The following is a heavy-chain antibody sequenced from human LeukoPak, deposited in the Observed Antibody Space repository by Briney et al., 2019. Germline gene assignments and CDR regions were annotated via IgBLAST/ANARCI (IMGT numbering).Heavy chain of an antibody. J-gene: IGHJ3*02. Sequence: SETLSLTCTVSGGSISSYYWSWIRQPPGKGLEWIGYIYYSGSTNYNPSPKSRVTISVDTSKNQFSLKLSSVTAADTAVYYCASQGYSYGYEAFDIWGQGTMVTVSS. V-gene: IGHV4-59*01. CDR1: GGSISSYY. CDR3: ASQGYSYGYEAFDI. D-gene: IGHD5-18*01. CDR2: IYYSGST.